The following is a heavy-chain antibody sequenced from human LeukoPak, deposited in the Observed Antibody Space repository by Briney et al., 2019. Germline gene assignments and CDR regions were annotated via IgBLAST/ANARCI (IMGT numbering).Heavy chain of an antibody. J-gene: IGHJ4*02. CDR1: GFTFSSYA. V-gene: IGHV3-48*04. CDR2: ISSSGSTI. Sequence: GGSLRLSCAASGFTFSSYAMSWVRRAPGKGLEWVSYISSSGSTIYYADSVKGRFTISRDSAKNSLYLQMNSLRAEDTAVYYCARGLAIVLMAPRYFDYWGQGTLVTVSS. D-gene: IGHD2-8*01. CDR3: ARGLAIVLMAPRYFDY.